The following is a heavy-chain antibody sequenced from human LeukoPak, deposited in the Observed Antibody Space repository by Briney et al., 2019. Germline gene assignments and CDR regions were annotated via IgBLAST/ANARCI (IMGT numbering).Heavy chain of an antibody. V-gene: IGHV3-33*01. CDR3: ARDFRYGDYYYFDY. CDR2: IWYDGSNK. D-gene: IGHD4-17*01. J-gene: IGHJ4*02. Sequence: GGSLRLSCAASGFTFSSYGMHWVRQAPGKGLEWVAVIWYDGSNKYYADSVKGRFTISRDNSKNTLYLQMNSLRAEDTAVYYCARDFRYGDYYYFDYWGQGTLVTVSS. CDR1: GFTFSSYG.